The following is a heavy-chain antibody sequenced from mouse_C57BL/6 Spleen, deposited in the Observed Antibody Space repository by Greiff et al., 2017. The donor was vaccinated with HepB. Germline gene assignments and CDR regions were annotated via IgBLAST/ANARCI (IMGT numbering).Heavy chain of an antibody. CDR3: ASLHYGSSPAWFAY. V-gene: IGHV2-6*01. Sequence: VMLVESGPGLVAPSQSLSITCTVSGFSLTSYGVDWVRQSPGKGLEWLGVIWGVGSTNYNSALKSRLSISKDNSKSQVFLKMNSLQTDDTAMYYCASLHYGSSPAWFAYWGQGTLVTVSA. D-gene: IGHD1-1*01. CDR2: IWGVGST. J-gene: IGHJ3*01. CDR1: GFSLTSYG.